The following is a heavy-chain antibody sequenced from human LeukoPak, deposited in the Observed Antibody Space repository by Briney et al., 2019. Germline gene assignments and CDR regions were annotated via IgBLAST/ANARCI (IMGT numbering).Heavy chain of an antibody. CDR2: ISGSGGST. V-gene: IGHV3-23*01. CDR3: AKDPSRVFDY. CDR1: GFTFSSYA. Sequence: PGGSRRLSCAASGFTFSSYAMSWVRKAPGKGLEWVSAISGSGGSTYYADSVKGRFTISRDNSKNTLYLQMNSLRAEDTAVYYCAKDPSRVFDYWGQGTLVTVSS. J-gene: IGHJ4*02. D-gene: IGHD3-10*01.